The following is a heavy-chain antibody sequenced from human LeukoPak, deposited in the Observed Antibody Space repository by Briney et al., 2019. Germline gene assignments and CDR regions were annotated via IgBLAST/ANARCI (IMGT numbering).Heavy chain of an antibody. CDR1: GFAFSSYA. CDR2: ISYDGSNK. Sequence: GGSLRLSCAASGFAFSSYAMHWVRRAPGKGLEWVAVISYDGSNKYYADSVKGRFTISRDNSKNTLYLQMNSLRAEDTAVYYCAGVGATYYYYGMDVWGQGTTVTVSS. J-gene: IGHJ6*02. CDR3: AGVGATYYYYGMDV. D-gene: IGHD1-26*01. V-gene: IGHV3-30-3*01.